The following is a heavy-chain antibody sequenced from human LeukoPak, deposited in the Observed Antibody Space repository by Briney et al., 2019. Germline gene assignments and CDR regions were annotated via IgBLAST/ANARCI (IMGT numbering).Heavy chain of an antibody. J-gene: IGHJ5*02. CDR1: GGSISSYY. CDR3: ARDWYSSSWYQSWFDP. V-gene: IGHV4-59*01. Sequence: SETLSLTCTVSGGSISSYYWSWIRQPPGKGLEWIGYIYYSGSTNYNPSLKSRVTISVDTSKNQFSLKLSSVTAADTAVYYCARDWYSSSWYQSWFDPWGQGTLVTVSS. D-gene: IGHD6-13*01. CDR2: IYYSGST.